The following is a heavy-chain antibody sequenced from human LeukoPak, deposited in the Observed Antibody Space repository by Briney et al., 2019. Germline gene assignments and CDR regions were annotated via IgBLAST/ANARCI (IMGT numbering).Heavy chain of an antibody. J-gene: IGHJ4*02. V-gene: IGHV3-33*01. Sequence: PGTSLRLSCAGSGFTFSTYVMHWVRQVPGRGLEWVARISHDGNTKFYADSVKGRFTISRDNSKNTLSLEMYSLRAEDTAVYYCARDPSLIVGPYYFDYWGQGTLVTVSS. CDR2: ISHDGNTK. CDR1: GFTFSTYV. D-gene: IGHD1-26*01. CDR3: ARDPSLIVGPYYFDY.